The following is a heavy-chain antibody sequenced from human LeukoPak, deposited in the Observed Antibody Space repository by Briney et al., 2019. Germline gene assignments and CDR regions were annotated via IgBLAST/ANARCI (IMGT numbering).Heavy chain of an antibody. CDR1: GGSISSYY. CDR2: IYYTTST. Sequence: SETLSLTCTVSGGSISSYYWNWIRQPPGRGLEWIGFIYYTTSTNYNASLKSRVSISLDTSKNQLSLKLSSVTAADTAVYYCARGRISESNTGAFDIWGQGTIVTFSS. J-gene: IGHJ3*02. CDR3: ARGRISESNTGAFDI. V-gene: IGHV4-59*01. D-gene: IGHD2/OR15-2a*01.